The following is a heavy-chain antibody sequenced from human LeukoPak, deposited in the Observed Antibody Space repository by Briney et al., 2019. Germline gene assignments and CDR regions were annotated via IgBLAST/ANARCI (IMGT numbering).Heavy chain of an antibody. J-gene: IGHJ6*02. V-gene: IGHV3-23*01. CDR1: GFTFSSYA. CDR2: ISGSGDRT. Sequence: PGGSLRLSCATSGFTFSSYAMSWVRQAPGKGLEWVSVISGSGDRTYYADSVKGRFTISRDNSKNTLYLQMNSLRAEDTAVYYCAKDGPELSADYHYGMDVWGQGTTVTVSS. D-gene: IGHD3-16*02. CDR3: AKDGPELSADYHYGMDV.